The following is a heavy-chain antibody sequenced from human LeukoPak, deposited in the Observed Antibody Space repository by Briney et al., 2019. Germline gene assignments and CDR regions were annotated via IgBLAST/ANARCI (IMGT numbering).Heavy chain of an antibody. Sequence: KSGGSLRLSCVISGFSLTSYDLNWVRQAPGKGLEWVSSISSSSSYIYYADSVKGRFTISRDNAKNSLYLQMNSLRAEDTAVYYCARVLSHGDSLWFTLIGAWGQGTLVTVSS. CDR3: ARVLSHGDSLWFTLIGA. V-gene: IGHV3-21*01. CDR2: ISSSSSYI. J-gene: IGHJ4*02. CDR1: GFSLTSYD. D-gene: IGHD3-10*01.